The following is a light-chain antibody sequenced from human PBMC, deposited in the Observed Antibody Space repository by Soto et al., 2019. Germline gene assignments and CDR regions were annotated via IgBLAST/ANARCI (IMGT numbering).Light chain of an antibody. CDR3: QQRSNWPIT. V-gene: IGKV3-11*01. CDR1: QSISNA. Sequence: PGVRATLPCTASQSISNALAGYQQKPGQPPRLLIYDASNRATGTPARFSGSGSGTDFTLTIGRLDPEDFAVYYCQQRSNWPITFGQGTRLEIK. CDR2: DAS. J-gene: IGKJ5*01.